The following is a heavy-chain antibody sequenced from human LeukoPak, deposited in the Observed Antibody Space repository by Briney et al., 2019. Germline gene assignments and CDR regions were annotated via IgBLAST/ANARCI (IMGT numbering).Heavy chain of an antibody. CDR3: ARGYDSSGYSIDY. CDR2: INPNSGGT. J-gene: IGHJ4*02. Sequence: ASVKVSCKASGYTFTSYYMHWVRQAPGQGLEWMGWINPNSGGTNYAQKFQDRVTMTTDTSISTAYMELSRLSSDDTAVYYCARGYDSSGYSIDYWGQGTLVTVSS. D-gene: IGHD3-22*01. V-gene: IGHV1-2*02. CDR1: GYTFTSYY.